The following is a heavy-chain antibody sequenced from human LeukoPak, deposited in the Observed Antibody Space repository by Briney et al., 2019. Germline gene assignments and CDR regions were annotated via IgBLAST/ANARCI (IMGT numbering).Heavy chain of an antibody. Sequence: SVKVSCKASGGTFSSYAIRWVRQAPGQGLEWMGRIIPILGIANYAQKFQGRVTITADKSTSTAYMELSSLRSEDRAVYYCARWYGDYPFYVVFDMWGQGTMVTVSS. CDR1: GGTFSSYA. V-gene: IGHV1-69*04. J-gene: IGHJ3*02. CDR2: IIPILGIA. CDR3: ARWYGDYPFYVVFDM. D-gene: IGHD4-17*01.